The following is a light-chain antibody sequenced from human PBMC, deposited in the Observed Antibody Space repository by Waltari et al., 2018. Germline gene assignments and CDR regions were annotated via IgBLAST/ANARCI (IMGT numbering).Light chain of an antibody. V-gene: IGKV3-11*01. Sequence: EIVLTQSPATLSLSPGERATLSCRASQTVSSYLAWYQQKPGQAPRLLIYDTPNRATGIPARFSGSGSGTDFTLTISSLEPEDFAVYFCQQCYNWPQTFGQGTKVEIK. CDR3: QQCYNWPQT. J-gene: IGKJ1*01. CDR2: DTP. CDR1: QTVSSY.